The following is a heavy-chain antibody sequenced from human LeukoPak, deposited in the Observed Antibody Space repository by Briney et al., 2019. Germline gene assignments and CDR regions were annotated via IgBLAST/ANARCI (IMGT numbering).Heavy chain of an antibody. J-gene: IGHJ4*02. CDR1: GYTFTSYY. CDR2: INPSGGST. D-gene: IGHD4-23*01. Sequence: ASVKVSCKASGYTFTSYYMHWVRQAPGQGLEWMGIINPSGGSTSYAQKFQGRVTMTRNTSISTAYMELSSLRSEDTVVYYCARDGGNSWDFDYWGQGTLVTVSS. CDR3: ARDGGNSWDFDY. V-gene: IGHV1-46*01.